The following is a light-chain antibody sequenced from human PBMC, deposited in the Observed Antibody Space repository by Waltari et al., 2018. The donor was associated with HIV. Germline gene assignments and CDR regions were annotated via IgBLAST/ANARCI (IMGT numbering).Light chain of an antibody. CDR1: RSNIGSTP. CDR3: AAWDDSLNGWV. Sequence: QSVLTPPPSASGTPGQTVTISCSARRSNIGSTPVCWYQQLPGTAPKLFIYSNKQRPSGVPDRFSGSKSGTSASLAISGLQSEDEADYYCAAWDDSLNGWVFGGGTKLTVV. J-gene: IGLJ3*02. V-gene: IGLV1-44*01. CDR2: SNK.